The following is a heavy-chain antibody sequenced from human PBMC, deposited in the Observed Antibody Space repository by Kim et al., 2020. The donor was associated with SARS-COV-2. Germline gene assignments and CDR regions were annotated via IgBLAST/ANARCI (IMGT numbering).Heavy chain of an antibody. CDR2: INSDGSST. V-gene: IGHV3-74*01. CDR1: GFTFSSYW. D-gene: IGHD3-22*01. CDR3: ARDSYYDSSGYYYQIIERIRDI. Sequence: GGSLRLSCAASGFTFSSYWMHWVRQAPGKGLVWVSRINSDGSSTSYADSVKGRFTISRDNAKNTLYLQMNSLRAEDTAVYYCARDSYYDSSGYYYQIIERIRDIWGQGTMVTVSS. J-gene: IGHJ3*02.